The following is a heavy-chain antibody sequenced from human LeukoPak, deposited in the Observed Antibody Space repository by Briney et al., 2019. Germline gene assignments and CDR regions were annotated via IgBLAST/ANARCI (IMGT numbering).Heavy chain of an antibody. CDR3: ARAVAGAVDY. CDR1: GFTFSGYS. J-gene: IGHJ4*02. CDR2: ISSSSSYI. D-gene: IGHD6-19*01. Sequence: GGSLRLSCAASGFTFSGYSMIWVRQAPGKGLEWVSSISSSSSYIYYADSVKGRFTISRDNAKNSLYLQMNSLRAEDTAVYYCARAVAGAVDYWGQGTLVTVSS. V-gene: IGHV3-21*01.